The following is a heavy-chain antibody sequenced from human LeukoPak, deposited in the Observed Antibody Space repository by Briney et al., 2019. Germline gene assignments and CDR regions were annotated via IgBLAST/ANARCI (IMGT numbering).Heavy chain of an antibody. CDR1: GFTFSSYW. Sequence: GGSLRLSCAASGFTFSSYWMSWVRQAPGKGLEWVANIKQDGSEKYYVDSVKGRFTISRDNAKSSLYLQMNSLRAEDTAVYYCARVPGAYLSSAFDIWGQGTMVTVSS. V-gene: IGHV3-7*03. D-gene: IGHD2/OR15-2a*01. J-gene: IGHJ3*02. CDR3: ARVPGAYLSSAFDI. CDR2: IKQDGSEK.